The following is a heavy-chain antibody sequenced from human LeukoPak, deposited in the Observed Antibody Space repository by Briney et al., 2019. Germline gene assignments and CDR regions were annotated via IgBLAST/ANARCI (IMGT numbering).Heavy chain of an antibody. V-gene: IGHV5-51*01. D-gene: IGHD2-21*01. CDR1: GYSFNEFW. Sequence: GESLKISCKGSGYSFNEFWIAWVRQIPGKGLEWMGIIYPGDSDTRYSPSFQGQVTISADKSISTAYMQWSSLKASDTAVYYCARDYSPRSHNWFDPWGQGTLVTVSS. CDR2: IYPGDSDT. J-gene: IGHJ5*02. CDR3: ARDYSPRSHNWFDP.